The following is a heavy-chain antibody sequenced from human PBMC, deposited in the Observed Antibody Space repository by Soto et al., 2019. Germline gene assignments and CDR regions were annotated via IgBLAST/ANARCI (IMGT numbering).Heavy chain of an antibody. CDR2: ISASGAST. V-gene: IGHV3-23*01. CDR3: AKGADGSGAFDI. CDR1: VFTFSSYT. J-gene: IGHJ3*02. D-gene: IGHD2-15*01. Sequence: PWGSLLISCAASVFTFSSYTMTWVRQAPGKGLDWVSTISASGASTYYADSVKGRFTISRDNSRNTLYVQMNSLRAEDTAVYYCAKGADGSGAFDIWGPGTMVTVSS.